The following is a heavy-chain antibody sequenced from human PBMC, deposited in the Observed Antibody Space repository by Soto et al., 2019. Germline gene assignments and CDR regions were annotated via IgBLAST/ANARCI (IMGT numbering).Heavy chain of an antibody. J-gene: IGHJ4*02. CDR3: ARVDEGGNSFGPLDS. V-gene: IGHV4-61*01. Sequence: QVQLQESGPGLVKPSETLSLTCNVTGDSVSSDSYYWTWIRQPPGKGLEWIGYLYYSRITHYHPSLKGRVTISIDTSKNQFSLRLTSVTAADTALYYCARVDEGGNSFGPLDSWGQGTLVTVSS. D-gene: IGHD3-3*01. CDR2: LYYSRIT. CDR1: GDSVSSDSYY.